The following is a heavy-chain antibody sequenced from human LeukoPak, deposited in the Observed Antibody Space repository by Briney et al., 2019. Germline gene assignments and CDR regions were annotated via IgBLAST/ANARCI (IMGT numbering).Heavy chain of an antibody. CDR2: ISSSSSYI. D-gene: IGHD2-21*02. V-gene: IGHV3-21*01. CDR3: ARWTFVVVTAIPYYYGMDA. CDR1: EFTFSSYS. J-gene: IGHJ6*02. Sequence: PGGSLRLSCAASEFTFSSYSMNWVRQAPGKGLEWVSSISSSSSYIYYADSVKGRFTISRDNAKNSLYLQMNSLRAEDTAVYYCARWTFVVVTAIPYYYGMDAWGQGTTVTVSS.